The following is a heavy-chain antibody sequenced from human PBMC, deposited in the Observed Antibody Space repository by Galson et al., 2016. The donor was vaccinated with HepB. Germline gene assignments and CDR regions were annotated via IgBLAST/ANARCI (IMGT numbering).Heavy chain of an antibody. CDR3: ARQPGEYFYGMDV. J-gene: IGHJ6*02. CDR2: ISSSSSYM. CDR1: GFTFRTYS. Sequence: SLRLSCAASGFTFRTYSMNWVRQAPGKGLEWVSSISSSSSYMYYADSVRGRFTISRDKSKISVHLQMNSLRAEDTAVYYCARQPGEYFYGMDVWGQGTTVIVSS. D-gene: IGHD7-27*01. V-gene: IGHV3-21*01.